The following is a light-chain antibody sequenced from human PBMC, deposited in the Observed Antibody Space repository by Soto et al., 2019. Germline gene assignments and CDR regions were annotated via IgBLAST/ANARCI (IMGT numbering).Light chain of an antibody. V-gene: IGKV3-11*01. CDR2: DTS. CDR3: QQRNNWLRT. J-gene: IGKJ1*01. CDR1: QSISNY. Sequence: EIVLTQSPATLSLSPGYKHNICCTASQSISNYLAWYQHKPGQTPRLLIHDTSKRATGIPARFSGSGSGTDFTLTISSLQSEDFAVYYCQQRNNWLRTCGQGTKVDIK.